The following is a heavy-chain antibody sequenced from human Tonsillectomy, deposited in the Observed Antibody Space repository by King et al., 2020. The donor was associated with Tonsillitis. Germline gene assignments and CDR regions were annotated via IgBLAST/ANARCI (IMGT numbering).Heavy chain of an antibody. Sequence: VQLVESGGGLVQPGGSLRLSCVASGFIFSNYDMNWVRQAPGTGLEWISFISSSGSVTYYGGSVKGRFTVSRDNAKNSLYLQMNSLRDGDTAVDYCATGARGGTAAGTAFCIWGQGAMVTGSS. V-gene: IGHV3-48*02. J-gene: IGHJ3*02. D-gene: IGHD6-13*01. CDR2: ISSSGSVT. CDR1: GFIFSNYD. CDR3: ATGARGGTAAGTAFCI.